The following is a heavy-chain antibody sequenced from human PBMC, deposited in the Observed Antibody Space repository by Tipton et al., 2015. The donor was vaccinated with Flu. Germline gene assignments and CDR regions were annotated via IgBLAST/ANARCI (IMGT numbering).Heavy chain of an antibody. J-gene: IGHJ5*02. CDR3: ATVKPTGYLGTAAGWFDT. CDR1: GYTLTGYY. Sequence: QLVQSGAEMRKPGASVKVSCKASGYTLTGYYMHWVRQAPGQGLEWMGWINPNSGGTNSAQTFQGRVTMTRDTSINTAYMEMTSLTSDDTAVYYCATVKPTGYLGTAAGWFDTWAQGTLVTVSS. V-gene: IGHV1-2*02. D-gene: IGHD6-13*01. CDR2: INPNSGGT.